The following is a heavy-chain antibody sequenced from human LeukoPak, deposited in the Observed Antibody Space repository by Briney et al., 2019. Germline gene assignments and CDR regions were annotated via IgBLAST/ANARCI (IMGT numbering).Heavy chain of an antibody. D-gene: IGHD4-17*01. CDR2: IYYSGST. V-gene: IGHV4-59*01. CDR3: ARGRHGDHDY. J-gene: IGHJ4*02. Sequence: SETLSLTCTVSGGSISSYCWSWIRQPPGKGLEWIGYIYYSGSTNYNPSLKSRVTISVDTSKNQFSLKLSSVTAADTAVYYCARGRHGDHDYWGQGTLVTVSS. CDR1: GGSISSYC.